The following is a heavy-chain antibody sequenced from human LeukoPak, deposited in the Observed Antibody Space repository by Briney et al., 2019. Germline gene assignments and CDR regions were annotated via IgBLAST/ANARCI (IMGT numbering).Heavy chain of an antibody. J-gene: IGHJ4*02. D-gene: IGHD3-22*01. CDR1: GGSISSYY. Sequence: SETLSLTCTVSGGSISSYYWSWIRQPPGKGLEWIGYIYYSGSTKYNPSLKSRVTISVDTSKNQFSLKLSSVTAADTAVYYCARHAYMLPYYDSTGYHFDYWGQGTLVTVSS. CDR2: IYYSGST. CDR3: ARHAYMLPYYDSTGYHFDY. V-gene: IGHV4-59*08.